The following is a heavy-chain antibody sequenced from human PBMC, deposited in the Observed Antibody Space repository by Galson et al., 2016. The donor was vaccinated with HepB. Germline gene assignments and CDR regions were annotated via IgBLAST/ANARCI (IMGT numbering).Heavy chain of an antibody. CDR1: GFIFEDYV. J-gene: IGHJ4*02. CDR3: AKASGGDYFFKY. Sequence: SLRLSCAGSGFIFEDYVLHWVRQPPGKGLEWVSLISWDGSITFYADSVKGRFTISRDNSNNSLYLQMNSLRLEDAAFYYCAKASGGDYFFKYWGQGGRVTGSS. CDR2: ISWDGSIT. V-gene: IGHV3-43D*04. D-gene: IGHD2-21*02.